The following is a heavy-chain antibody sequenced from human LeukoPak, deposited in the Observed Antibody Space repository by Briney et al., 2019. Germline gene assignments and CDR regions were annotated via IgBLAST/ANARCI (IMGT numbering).Heavy chain of an antibody. CDR1: GYSFTSYW. CDR2: SYPGDSDT. J-gene: IGHJ4*02. CDR3: ARMKTTSHSSSWYLPFDY. V-gene: IGHV5-51*01. D-gene: IGHD6-13*01. Sequence: GESLKISCKGSGYSFTSYWIGWVRQMPGKGLEWMGISYPGDSDTRYSPSFQGQVTISADKSISTAYLQWSSLKASDTAMYYCARMKTTSHSSSWYLPFDYWGQGTLVTVSS.